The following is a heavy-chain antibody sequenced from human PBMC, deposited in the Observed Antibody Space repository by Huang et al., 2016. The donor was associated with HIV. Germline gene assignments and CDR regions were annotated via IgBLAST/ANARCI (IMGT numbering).Heavy chain of an antibody. Sequence: EVQLVESGGDLVQPGGSLRLSCAASGFTFSDHYMDWVRQAPGKGLEWVGRSRNKVRSYTTEYAASVKGRFTISRDDSETSLYLQMNSLRTEDSAVYYCTGALASDTGMDVWGQGTTVTVSS. J-gene: IGHJ6*02. CDR1: GFTFSDHY. D-gene: IGHD6-19*01. CDR3: TGALASDTGMDV. V-gene: IGHV3-72*01. CDR2: SRNKVRSYTT.